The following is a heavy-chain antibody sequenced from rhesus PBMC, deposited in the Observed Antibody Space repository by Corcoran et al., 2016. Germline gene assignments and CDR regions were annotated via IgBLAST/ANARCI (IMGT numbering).Heavy chain of an antibody. Sequence: EVQLVESGGDLAEPGGSLRLSCAASGFIFSGYYMDWVRQAPGKGREGVSRISNTGDDTWYADSVRGRFTVSRENAKNTLYLQMNSLRGEDTAVYYCARANWGSDYWGQGILVTVSS. D-gene: IGHD7-45*01. V-gene: IGHV3-178*01. CDR3: ARANWGSDY. CDR1: GFIFSGYY. J-gene: IGHJ4*01. CDR2: ISNTGDDT.